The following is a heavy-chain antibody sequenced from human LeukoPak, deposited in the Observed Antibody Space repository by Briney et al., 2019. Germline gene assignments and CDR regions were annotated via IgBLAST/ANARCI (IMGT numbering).Heavy chain of an antibody. D-gene: IGHD3-10*01. CDR1: GDTFTNYG. CDR3: ASGGTTSGIYYYYGMDV. J-gene: IGHJ6*02. V-gene: IGHV1-18*01. Sequence: ASVKVSCKASGDTFTNYGISWVRQAPGQGLEWMGWISAYNGNTKYEQKLQGRVTMTTDTSTSTAYMELRSLKSDDTAAYYCASGGTTSGIYYYYGMDVWGQGTTVIVSS. CDR2: ISAYNGNT.